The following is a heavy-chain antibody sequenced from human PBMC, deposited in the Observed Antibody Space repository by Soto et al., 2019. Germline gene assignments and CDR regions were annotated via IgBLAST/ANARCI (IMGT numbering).Heavy chain of an antibody. CDR2: IYYSGNT. V-gene: IGHV4-31*03. CDR3: ARSYYQYFYMDV. CDR1: GGSISSGGYY. J-gene: IGHJ6*03. Sequence: SETLSLTCTVSGGSISSGGYYWSWIRQHPGKGLEWIGYIYYSGNTYYNPSLKSRVIISLDTSKNQFSLKLSSVTAADSAVYYCARSYYQYFYMDVWGKGTTVTVSS.